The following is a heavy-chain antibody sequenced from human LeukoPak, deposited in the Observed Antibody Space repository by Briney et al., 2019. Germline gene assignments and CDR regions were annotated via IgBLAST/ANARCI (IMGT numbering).Heavy chain of an antibody. V-gene: IGHV3-30*02. D-gene: IGHD3-3*01. CDR3: ARCGRFLEWLETYFDY. CDR1: GFTFSSYG. CDR2: IRYDGSNK. Sequence: GGSLRLSCAASGFTFSSYGMHWVRQAPGKGLEWVAFIRYDGSNKYYADSVKGRFTISRDNSKNTLYLQMNSLRAEDTAVYYCARCGRFLEWLETYFDYWGQGTLVTVSS. J-gene: IGHJ4*02.